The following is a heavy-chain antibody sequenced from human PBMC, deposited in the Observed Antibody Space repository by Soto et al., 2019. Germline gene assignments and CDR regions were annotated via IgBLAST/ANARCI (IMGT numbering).Heavy chain of an antibody. D-gene: IGHD1-26*01. CDR2: IDWEDEK. J-gene: IGHJ4*02. V-gene: IGHV2-70*01. CDR3: ARVSGSFQKGIDS. CDR1: GFSLSTLGMS. Sequence: SGPTLVNPTQTLTLTCSFSGFSLSTLGMSVSWIRQPPGKALEWLALIDWEDEKYFSTSLQTRLSIFKDSSKSHVLLTITNVGPLDSATYFCARVSGSFQKGIDSWGQGTLVTVSS.